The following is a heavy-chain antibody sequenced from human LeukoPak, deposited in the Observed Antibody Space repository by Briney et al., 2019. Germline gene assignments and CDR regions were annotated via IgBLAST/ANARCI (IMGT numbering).Heavy chain of an antibody. CDR1: GFTFSSYA. J-gene: IGHJ6*02. D-gene: IGHD3-10*01. V-gene: IGHV3-30-3*01. Sequence: PGGSLRLSCAASGFTFSSYAMHWVRQAPGKGLEWVAVISYDGSNKYYADSVKGRFTISRDNSKNTLYLQMNSLRAEDTAVYYCARDGGGGWFGESNGLYYYYGMDVWGQGTTVTVSS. CDR3: ARDGGGGWFGESNGLYYYYGMDV. CDR2: ISYDGSNK.